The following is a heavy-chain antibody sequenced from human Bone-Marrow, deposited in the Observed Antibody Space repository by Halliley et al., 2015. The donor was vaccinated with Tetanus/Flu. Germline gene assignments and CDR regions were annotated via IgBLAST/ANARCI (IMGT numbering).Heavy chain of an antibody. Sequence: GRVKYYVESWKGRFTISIDNAKHSVFLQMNSLRAYDTALFYCARGYSPSSGVYFDFWGQGTLTTVSS. V-gene: IGHV3-7*03. CDR2: GRVK. CDR3: ARGYSPSSGVYFDF. J-gene: IGHJ4*02. D-gene: IGHD6-6*01.